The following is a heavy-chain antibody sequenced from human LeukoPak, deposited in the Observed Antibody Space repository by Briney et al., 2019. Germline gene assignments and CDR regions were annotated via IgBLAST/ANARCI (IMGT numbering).Heavy chain of an antibody. J-gene: IGHJ4*02. CDR3: ARRGTGWYNFDS. CDR1: GGSMSSYH. Sequence: SETPSLTCSVSGGSMSSYHWSWIRQPPGKGLEWIGYIYYSGSANYNPSLKSRVSISVDTSKNQFSLKVGSVTAADTAVYYCARRGTGWYNFDSWGQGTLVTVSP. V-gene: IGHV4-59*08. D-gene: IGHD6-19*01. CDR2: IYYSGSA.